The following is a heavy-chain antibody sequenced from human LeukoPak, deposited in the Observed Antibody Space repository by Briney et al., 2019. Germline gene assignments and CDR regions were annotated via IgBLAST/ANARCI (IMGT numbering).Heavy chain of an antibody. CDR2: IIPIFGTA. CDR1: GGTFSSYA. CDR3: ARDAKRAIDY. V-gene: IGHV1-69*13. Sequence: ASVKVSCKASGGTFSSYAISWVRQAPGQGLEWMGGIIPIFGTANYAQKFQGRVTITADESTSTAYMELSSLRSDDTAVYYCARDAKRAIDYWGQGTLVTVSS. J-gene: IGHJ4*02.